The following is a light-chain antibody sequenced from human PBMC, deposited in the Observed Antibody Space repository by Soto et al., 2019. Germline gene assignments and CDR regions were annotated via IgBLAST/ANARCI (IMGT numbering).Light chain of an antibody. V-gene: IGKV3-15*01. Sequence: EIVMTQSPATLSVSPGETATLSCRASQGVGSSLAGYQQKPGQAPRLLMYGASTRATGIPARFSGSGSGTEFTLTISTLQSEDFAVYYCQQYNNWPPYTFGQGTKLEIK. CDR1: QGVGSS. J-gene: IGKJ2*01. CDR3: QQYNNWPPYT. CDR2: GAS.